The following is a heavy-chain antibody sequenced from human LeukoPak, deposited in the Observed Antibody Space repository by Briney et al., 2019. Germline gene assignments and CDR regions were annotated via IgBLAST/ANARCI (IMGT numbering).Heavy chain of an antibody. D-gene: IGHD1-26*01. CDR2: IYPGDSDT. Sequence: GESLKISRKASGYTFTNYWIGWVRQMPGKGLEWMGIIYPGDSDTTYSPSFQGQVTFSGDKSISTAYLQCSSLKASDTAMYYCARGSGNYFGAFDIWGQGTMVTVSS. CDR1: GYTFTNYW. J-gene: IGHJ3*02. CDR3: ARGSGNYFGAFDI. V-gene: IGHV5-51*01.